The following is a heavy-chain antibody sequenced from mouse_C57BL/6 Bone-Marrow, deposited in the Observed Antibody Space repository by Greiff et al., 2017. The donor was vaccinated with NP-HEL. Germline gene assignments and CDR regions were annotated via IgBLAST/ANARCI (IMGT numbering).Heavy chain of an antibody. V-gene: IGHV14-4*01. J-gene: IGHJ1*03. Sequence: EVKLVESGAELVRPGASVKLSCTASGFNIKDAYLHWVKQRPEQGLGWIGWIDPENGDTEYASKFQGKATITADTSSNTAYLQLSSLTSEDTAVYYCTTYLGYFDVWGTGTTVTVSS. CDR1: GFNIKDAY. CDR3: TTYLGYFDV. CDR2: IDPENGDT.